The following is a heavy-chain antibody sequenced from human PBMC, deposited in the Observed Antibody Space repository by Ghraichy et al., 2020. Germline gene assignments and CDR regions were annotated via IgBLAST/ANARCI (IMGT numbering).Heavy chain of an antibody. J-gene: IGHJ1*01. D-gene: IGHD1-1*01. CDR3: ATERATTLDD. V-gene: IGHV1-2*02. CDR1: GYTFTGYY. CDR2: INPNIGTT. Sequence: ASVKVSCKASGYTFTGYYICWVRQAPGQGLEWMGWINPNIGTTTYAQKFQGRVTITTDESTSTAYMELSRLKSDDTAVYYCATERATTLDDRG.